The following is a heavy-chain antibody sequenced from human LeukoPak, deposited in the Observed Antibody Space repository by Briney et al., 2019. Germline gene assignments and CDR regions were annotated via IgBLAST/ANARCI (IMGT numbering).Heavy chain of an antibody. Sequence: ASVKVSCKASGYTFTTYDINWVRQATGQGLEWMGWMNPNSGYTGYAQKFQGRVTITRDTSISTAYMELSSLRSEDTAVYYCARVAGSIDYWGQGTLGTVSS. D-gene: IGHD6-19*01. CDR1: GYTFTTYD. J-gene: IGHJ4*02. CDR2: MNPNSGYT. V-gene: IGHV1-8*03. CDR3: ARVAGSIDY.